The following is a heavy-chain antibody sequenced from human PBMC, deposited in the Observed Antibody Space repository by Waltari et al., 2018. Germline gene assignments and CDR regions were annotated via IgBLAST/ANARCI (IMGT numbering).Heavy chain of an antibody. J-gene: IGHJ6*03. CDR3: AREGTDWNPAEGYMDV. CDR2: SYYSGGT. Sequence: QLQLQESGPGLVKPSETLSLTCTVSGGSISSSSYYWGWIRKPPGKGLEWIGSSYYSGGTYSNPSLKSRVTISVDTSNNQFSLKLSSVTAADTAVYYCAREGTDWNPAEGYMDVWGKGTTVTISS. CDR1: GGSISSSSYY. D-gene: IGHD1-1*01. V-gene: IGHV4-39*07.